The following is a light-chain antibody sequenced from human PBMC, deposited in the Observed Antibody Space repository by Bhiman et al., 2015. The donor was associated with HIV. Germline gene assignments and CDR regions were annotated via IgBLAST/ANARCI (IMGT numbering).Light chain of an antibody. Sequence: QSALTQPASVSGSPGQSITISCTGTTSDVGTYNYVSWYQQHPGKAPKLIIYDVTKRPSGVSNRFSGSKSGNTASLTISGLQAEDEGDYYCCSYASSSTLVFGGGTQLTVL. CDR1: TSDVGTYNY. CDR3: CSYASSSTLV. V-gene: IGLV2-14*03. CDR2: DVT. J-gene: IGLJ2*01.